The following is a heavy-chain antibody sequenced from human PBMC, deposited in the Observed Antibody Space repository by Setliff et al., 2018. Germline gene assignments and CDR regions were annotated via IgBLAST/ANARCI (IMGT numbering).Heavy chain of an antibody. V-gene: IGHV3-74*01. CDR1: GFTLSADW. D-gene: IGHD3-9*01. CDR2: INRDGTTT. CDR3: ARAYYGTVNGYSSYYGLDV. Sequence: GGSLRLSCAASGFTLSADWMHWVRQAPGQGLTWVSRINRDGTTTNYADSVKGRFTMSRDNAKNTLYLQMNSLRAEDTAVYYCARAYYGTVNGYSSYYGLDVWGQGTTVTVSS. J-gene: IGHJ6*02.